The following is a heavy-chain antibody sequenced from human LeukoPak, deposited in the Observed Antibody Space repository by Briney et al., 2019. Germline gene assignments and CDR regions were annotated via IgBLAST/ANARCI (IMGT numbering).Heavy chain of an antibody. V-gene: IGHV3-21*01. J-gene: IGHJ3*02. CDR1: GFTFSSYS. D-gene: IGHD5-18*01. CDR2: ISSSSSYI. CDR3: AKDTLLEAAMVYDAFDI. Sequence: PGGSLRLSCAASGFTFSSYSMNWVRQAPGKGLEWVSSISSSSSYIYYADSVKGRFTISRDNSKNTLYLQMNSLRAEDTAVYYCAKDTLLEAAMVYDAFDIWGQGTMVTVSS.